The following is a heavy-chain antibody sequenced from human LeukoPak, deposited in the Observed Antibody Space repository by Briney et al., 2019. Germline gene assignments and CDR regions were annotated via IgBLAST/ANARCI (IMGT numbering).Heavy chain of an antibody. CDR1: GFIFSDYY. CDR3: ARGAYYYED. V-gene: IGHV3-11*04. Sequence: GGSLRLSCAASGFIFSDYYMDWVRQAPGKGLEWVSYISSSGSTISYAESVKGRFTISRDNAKNSLYLQMNSLRAEDTAVYYCARGAYYYEDWGQGTLVTVSS. D-gene: IGHD3-22*01. CDR2: ISSSGSTI. J-gene: IGHJ4*02.